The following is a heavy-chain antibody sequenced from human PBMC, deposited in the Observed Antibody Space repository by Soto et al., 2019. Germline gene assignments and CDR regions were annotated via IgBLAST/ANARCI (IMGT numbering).Heavy chain of an antibody. CDR2: IWYDGSNK. D-gene: IGHD2-15*01. J-gene: IGHJ4*02. CDR1: GFTFSSYG. CDR3: ARDLVNASPFDY. V-gene: IGHV3-33*01. Sequence: GGSLRLSCAASGFTFSSYGMHWVRQAPGKGLEWVAVIWYDGSNKYYADSVKGRFTISRDNSKNTLYLQMNSLRAEDTAVYYCARDLVNASPFDYWGQGTLVTVSS.